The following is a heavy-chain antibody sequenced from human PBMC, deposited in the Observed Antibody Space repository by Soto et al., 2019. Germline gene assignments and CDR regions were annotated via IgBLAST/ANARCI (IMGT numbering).Heavy chain of an antibody. CDR1: GFTFSSYG. V-gene: IGHV3-30*18. J-gene: IGHJ6*02. CDR3: AKTMVRGVIGSDGMDV. Sequence: GGSLRLSCAASGFTFSSYGMHWVRQAPGKGLEWVAVISYDGSNKYYADSVKGRFTISRDNSKNTLYLQMNSLRAEDTAVYYCAKTMVRGVIGSDGMDVWGQGTTVTVSS. D-gene: IGHD3-10*01. CDR2: ISYDGSNK.